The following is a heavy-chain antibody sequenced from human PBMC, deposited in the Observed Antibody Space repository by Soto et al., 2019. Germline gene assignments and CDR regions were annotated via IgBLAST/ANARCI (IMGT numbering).Heavy chain of an antibody. CDR2: IKQDGSEE. V-gene: IGHV3-7*01. CDR3: ARESEDLTSNFDY. CDR1: GVIFSTSW. J-gene: IGHJ4*02. Sequence: PGGSLRLSSAASGVIFSTSWMIWVRQAPGRRLEWVAYIKQDGSEEHYVDSVKGRFTISRDNAKNSLYLEMNSLRAEDTAVYYCARESEDLTSNFDYWRQGTLVTVSS.